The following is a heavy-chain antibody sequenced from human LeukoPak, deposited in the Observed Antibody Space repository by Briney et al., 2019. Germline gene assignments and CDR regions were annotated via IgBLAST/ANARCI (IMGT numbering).Heavy chain of an antibody. D-gene: IGHD4-17*01. CDR1: GFTFSAYS. Sequence: GGSLRLSCAPSGFTFSAYSMNWVRQAPGKGLEWVSSISSGTTYIYYADSVKGRFTISRDSAKNSLYLQMNSLRAEDTAVYYCARASDSGDYFSGMDVWGQGTTVTVSS. J-gene: IGHJ6*02. CDR3: ARASDSGDYFSGMDV. CDR2: ISSGTTYI. V-gene: IGHV3-21*01.